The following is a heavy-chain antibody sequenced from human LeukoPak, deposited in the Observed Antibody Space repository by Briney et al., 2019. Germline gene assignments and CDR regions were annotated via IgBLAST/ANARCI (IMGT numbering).Heavy chain of an antibody. V-gene: IGHV3-23*01. J-gene: IGHJ4*02. D-gene: IGHD6-19*01. CDR3: AKYSSGWYDTPDY. CDR2: ISGSGGST. CDR1: GFTFSSYW. Sequence: GGSLRLSCAASGFTFSSYWMSWVRQAPGKGLEWVSAISGSGGSTYYADSVKGRFTISRDNSKNTLYLQMNSLRAEDTAVYYCAKYSSGWYDTPDYWGQGTLVTVSS.